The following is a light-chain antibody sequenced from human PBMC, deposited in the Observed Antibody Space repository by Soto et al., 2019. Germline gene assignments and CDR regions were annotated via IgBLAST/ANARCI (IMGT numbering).Light chain of an antibody. CDR1: QSVRSSN. Sequence: IVLTQSPGTLSLSPGERATLSCRASQSVRSSNLAWYQQRPGQAPRLLIHGAFSRATGIPDRFSGSGSGTDFTLTISRLEPEDFAVYYCQQYGDPVTFGGGTKVEIK. CDR3: QQYGDPVT. V-gene: IGKV3-20*01. J-gene: IGKJ4*01. CDR2: GAF.